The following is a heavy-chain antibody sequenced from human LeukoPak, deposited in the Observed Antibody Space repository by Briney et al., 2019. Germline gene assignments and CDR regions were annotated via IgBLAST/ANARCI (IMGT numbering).Heavy chain of an antibody. CDR1: GFTFNSYS. D-gene: IGHD5-24*01. V-gene: IGHV3-30-3*01. J-gene: IGHJ2*01. Sequence: GGSLRLSCAASGFTFNSYSMHWVRQAPGKGLEWVTSISDDETYKFYADSVKGRFTISRDNSKNTLYLQMNSLRAEDTAVYYCARDLGRWLRIEWYFDLWGRGTLVTVSS. CDR3: ARDLGRWLRIEWYFDL. CDR2: ISDDETYK.